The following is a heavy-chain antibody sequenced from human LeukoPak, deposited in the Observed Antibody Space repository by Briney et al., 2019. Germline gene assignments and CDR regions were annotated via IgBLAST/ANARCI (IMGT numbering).Heavy chain of an antibody. D-gene: IGHD1-26*01. V-gene: IGHV3-11*04. CDR1: GFTFSDYY. CDR2: ISKSGSTI. CDR3: ARGRMGGELLLRDFDY. Sequence: GGSLRLSCAASGFTFSDYYMSWIRQAPGKGLGWVSYISKSGSTIYYADSVKGRFTISRDNAKNSLYLQINSLRAEDTAVYYCARGRMGGELLLRDFDYWGQGTLVTVS. J-gene: IGHJ4*02.